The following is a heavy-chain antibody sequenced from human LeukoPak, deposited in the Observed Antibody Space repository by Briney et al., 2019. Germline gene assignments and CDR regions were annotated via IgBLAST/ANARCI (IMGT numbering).Heavy chain of an antibody. CDR1: GGSISSGSYF. Sequence: SQTLSLTCTVSGGSISSGSYFWSWIRQPAGKRLEWIGRIYTSGSTNYNPSLKSRVTISVDTSKNQFSLKLSSVTAADTAVYYCARGRSDYYDTSGYYYVRFDPWGQGTLVTVSS. V-gene: IGHV4-61*02. CDR3: ARGRSDYYDTSGYYYVRFDP. CDR2: IYTSGST. D-gene: IGHD3-22*01. J-gene: IGHJ5*02.